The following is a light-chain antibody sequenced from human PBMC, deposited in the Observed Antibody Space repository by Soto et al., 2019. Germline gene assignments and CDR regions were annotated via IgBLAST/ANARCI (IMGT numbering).Light chain of an antibody. CDR3: QQYKTYWT. Sequence: IQMSQSPSTLSASVGDRVTITCRASQTTDNWLAWYQQKPGEAPKLLIYDVSNLGSGVPSRFSGSGSGTEFTLTISSLQRDDFATYYCQQYKTYWTSGQGTKVDI. J-gene: IGKJ1*01. V-gene: IGKV1-5*01. CDR1: QTTDNW. CDR2: DVS.